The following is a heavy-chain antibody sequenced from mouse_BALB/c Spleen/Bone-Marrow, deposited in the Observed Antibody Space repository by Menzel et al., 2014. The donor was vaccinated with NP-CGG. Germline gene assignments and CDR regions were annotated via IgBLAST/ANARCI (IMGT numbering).Heavy chain of an antibody. D-gene: IGHD3-3*01. CDR1: GYTFTNXW. CDR3: ARGHYFDY. CDR2: IYPGGGYT. V-gene: IGHV1-63*02. J-gene: IGHJ2*01. Sequence: VKLVESGAELVRPGTSVKMSCKAAGYTFTNXWXGWVKQRPGXXXXWIGDIYPGGGYTNYNEKFKGKATLTADTSSITAYMXLGSLTSEDSTIYYCARGHYFDYWGQGTTLTVSS.